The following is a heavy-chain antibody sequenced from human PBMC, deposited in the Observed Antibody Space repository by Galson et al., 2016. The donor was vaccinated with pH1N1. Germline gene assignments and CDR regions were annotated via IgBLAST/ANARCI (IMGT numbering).Heavy chain of an antibody. J-gene: IGHJ5*02. Sequence: SVKVSCKASGYTFTGYYIHWVRQAPGQGLEWMGWINPDSGSTTYAQNLLGRVTMTRDTSISTAFMEVNSLKSGDTAVYYCARVSSSIPFDPWGQGTLVTVSS. CDR2: INPDSGST. V-gene: IGHV1-2*02. D-gene: IGHD6-13*01. CDR1: GYTFTGYY. CDR3: ARVSSSIPFDP.